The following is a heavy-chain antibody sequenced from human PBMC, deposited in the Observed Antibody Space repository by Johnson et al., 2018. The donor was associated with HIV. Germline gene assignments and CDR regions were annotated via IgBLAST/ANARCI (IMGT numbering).Heavy chain of an antibody. V-gene: IGHV3-30*02. CDR1: GFTFSNYG. D-gene: IGHD2-2*01. CDR3: AKPVVPAGDDLDMYEFAFYI. Sequence: QVRLVESGGGVVQPGGSRRLSCAAFGFTFSNYGMHWVRLAPGKGLEWVAFIRHDGNNKYYADSVKGRFTISRDNSKNTLSLQMNSLRVEDTAVYYCAKPVVPAGDDLDMYEFAFYIWGQGTMVTVSS. J-gene: IGHJ3*02. CDR2: IRHDGNNK.